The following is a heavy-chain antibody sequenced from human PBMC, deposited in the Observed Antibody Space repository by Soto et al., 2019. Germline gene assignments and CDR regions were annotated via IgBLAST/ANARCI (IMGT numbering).Heavy chain of an antibody. CDR2: IYYSGST. CDR1: GGSISSGGYY. D-gene: IGHD5-12*01. CDR3: ARVGVRSGYDYGAFY. J-gene: IGHJ4*02. Sequence: QVQLQESGPGLVKPSQTLSLTCTVSGGSISSGGYYWSWIRQHPGKGLEWIGYIYYSGSTYYNPSLKSRVTISVDTCKNQFSLKLSSVTAADTAVYYCARVGVRSGYDYGAFYWGQGTLVTVSS. V-gene: IGHV4-31*03.